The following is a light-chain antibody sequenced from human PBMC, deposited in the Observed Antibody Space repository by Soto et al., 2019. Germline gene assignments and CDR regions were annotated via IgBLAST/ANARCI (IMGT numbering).Light chain of an antibody. Sequence: EVVLTQSPVTLSLSPGESAALSCRASQSVDTSLAWYQQKPGQAPRLLIFDASNRATGIPARFSGSGSGTDFTLTISSLEPDDFAVYYCQQRSGLPRSFTFGQGTKVEIK. CDR2: DAS. CDR3: QQRSGLPRSFT. V-gene: IGKV3-11*01. J-gene: IGKJ2*01. CDR1: QSVDTS.